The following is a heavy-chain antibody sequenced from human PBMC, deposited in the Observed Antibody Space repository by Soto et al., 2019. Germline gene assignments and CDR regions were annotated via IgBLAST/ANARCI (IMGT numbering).Heavy chain of an antibody. CDR1: GGSISSYY. V-gene: IGHV4-59*08. Sequence: SETLSLTCTVSGGSISSYYWSWIRQPPGKGLEWIGYIYYSGSTNYNPSLKSQVTISVDTSKNQFSLKLSSVTAADTAVYYCARRYGGAFDIWGQGTMVTVS. J-gene: IGHJ3*02. D-gene: IGHD3-10*01. CDR3: ARRYGGAFDI. CDR2: IYYSGST.